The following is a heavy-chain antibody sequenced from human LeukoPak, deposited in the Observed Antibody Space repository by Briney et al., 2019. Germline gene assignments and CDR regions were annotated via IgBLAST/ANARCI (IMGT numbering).Heavy chain of an antibody. CDR3: AIFPRLLWFGELPHNWFDP. CDR2: MNPNSGNT. CDR1: GYTFTSYD. Sequence: ASVKVPCKASGYTFTSYDINWVRQATGQGLEWMGWMNPNSGNTGYAQKFQGRVTMTRNTSISTAYMELSSLRSEDTAVYYCAIFPRLLWFGELPHNWFDPWGQGTLVTVSS. J-gene: IGHJ5*02. D-gene: IGHD3-10*01. V-gene: IGHV1-8*01.